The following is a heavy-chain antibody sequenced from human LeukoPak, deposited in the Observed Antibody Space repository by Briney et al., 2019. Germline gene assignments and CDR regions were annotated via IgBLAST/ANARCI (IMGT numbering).Heavy chain of an antibody. Sequence: GGSLRLSCAASGFTFSSYSMNWVRQAPGKGLEWVSSISSSSSYIYYADSVKGRFTISRDNAKNSLYLQMNSLRAEDTAVYYCARDFPKDYDILTGYLNFDYWGQGTLSPSPQ. D-gene: IGHD3-9*01. J-gene: IGHJ4*02. CDR3: ARDFPKDYDILTGYLNFDY. V-gene: IGHV3-21*01. CDR1: GFTFSSYS. CDR2: ISSSSSYI.